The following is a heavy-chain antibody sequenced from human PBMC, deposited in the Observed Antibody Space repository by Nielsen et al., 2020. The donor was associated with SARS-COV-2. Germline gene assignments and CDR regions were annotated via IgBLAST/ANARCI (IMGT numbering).Heavy chain of an antibody. D-gene: IGHD6-19*01. CDR2: ISSSGATM. Sequence: GESLKISCVASGITFRSYSMNWVRQAPGRGLEWLAYISSSGATMHYADSVRNRFTISRDNAKNSLYLQMNSLRPEDTAVYYCASGPLAVAPDSWGQGTLVTVSS. CDR3: ASGPLAVAPDS. CDR1: GITFRSYS. V-gene: IGHV3-48*04. J-gene: IGHJ4*02.